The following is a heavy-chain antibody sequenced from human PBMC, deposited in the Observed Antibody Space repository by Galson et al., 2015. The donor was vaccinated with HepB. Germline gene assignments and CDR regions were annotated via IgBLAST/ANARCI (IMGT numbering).Heavy chain of an antibody. D-gene: IGHD5-12*01. Sequence: SLRLSCAASGFTFSRHTMNWVRQAPGKGLEWVSSITHSSTYIYYADSVKGRFSISRDNARNSLYLQMNSLRAEDTAVYYCSRDGPNSGYEFDYWGQGVLVTVSS. CDR3: SRDGPNSGYEFDY. CDR1: GFTFSRHT. V-gene: IGHV3-21*01. J-gene: IGHJ4*02. CDR2: ITHSSTYI.